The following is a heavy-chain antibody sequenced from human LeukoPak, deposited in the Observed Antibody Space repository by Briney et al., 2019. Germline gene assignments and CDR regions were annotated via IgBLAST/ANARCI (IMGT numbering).Heavy chain of an antibody. D-gene: IGHD3-10*01. CDR1: GFTFSSYA. Sequence: PGGSLRLSCAASGFTFSSYAMSWVRQAPGKGLEWVSAISGSGGSTYYADSVKGRITISRDNSKNTLYLQMNSLRAEDTAVYYCAKSPTMVRGVINTKYIDYWGQGTLVTVSS. V-gene: IGHV3-23*01. CDR3: AKSPTMVRGVINTKYIDY. J-gene: IGHJ4*02. CDR2: ISGSGGST.